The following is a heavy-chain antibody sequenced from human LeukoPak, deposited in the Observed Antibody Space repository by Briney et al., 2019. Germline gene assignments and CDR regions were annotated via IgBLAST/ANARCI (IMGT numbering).Heavy chain of an antibody. Sequence: GGSLRLSCAASGFTFSSYGMHWVRQAPGKGLEWVAFIRYDGSNKYYADSVKGRFTISRDNSKNTLYLQTNSLRAEDTAVYYCAAHGYSSGWYLRDWGQGTLVTVSS. CDR2: IRYDGSNK. D-gene: IGHD6-19*01. CDR1: GFTFSSYG. CDR3: AAHGYSSGWYLRD. J-gene: IGHJ4*02. V-gene: IGHV3-30*02.